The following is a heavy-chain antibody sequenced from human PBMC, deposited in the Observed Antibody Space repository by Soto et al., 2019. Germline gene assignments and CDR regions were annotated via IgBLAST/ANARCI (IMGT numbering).Heavy chain of an antibody. J-gene: IGHJ4*02. D-gene: IGHD2-15*01. Sequence: QVQLVESGGGVVQPGRSLRLSCAASGFTFSSYGMHWVRQAPGKGLEWVAVISYDGRNKYYADSVKGRFTISRDNSKNTLYLQMNSLRAEDTAVYYCAKDALGYCSGGSCHFDYWGQGTLVTVSS. V-gene: IGHV3-30*18. CDR1: GFTFSSYG. CDR3: AKDALGYCSGGSCHFDY. CDR2: ISYDGRNK.